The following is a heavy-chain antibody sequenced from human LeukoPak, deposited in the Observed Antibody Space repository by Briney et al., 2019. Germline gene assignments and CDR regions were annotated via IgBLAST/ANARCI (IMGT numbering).Heavy chain of an antibody. D-gene: IGHD3-22*01. Sequence: ASVKVSCKATGDTFSSYAVSWVRQAPGQWLEWMGGIIPIFGTANYAQKFQGRVTITTDESTSTAYMELSSLRSEDTAVYYCARSLAPMIVVAQESFDIWGQGTMVTVSS. CDR1: GDTFSSYA. V-gene: IGHV1-69*05. CDR3: ARSLAPMIVVAQESFDI. CDR2: IIPIFGTA. J-gene: IGHJ3*02.